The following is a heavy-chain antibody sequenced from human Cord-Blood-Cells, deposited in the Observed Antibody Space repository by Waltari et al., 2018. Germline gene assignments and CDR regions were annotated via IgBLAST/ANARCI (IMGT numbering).Heavy chain of an antibody. CDR3: AGDLSNWGSYYYYGMDV. CDR1: GYTFTGYY. Sequence: QVQLVQSGAEVKKPGASVKVSCKASGYTFTGYYMHWVRQAPGQGLEWMGWINPNSGGTNYAQKFQGWVTMTRDTAISTTYMVLSRLRSDDTAVYYCAGDLSNWGSYYYYGMDVWGQGTTVTVSS. D-gene: IGHD7-27*01. J-gene: IGHJ6*02. V-gene: IGHV1-2*04. CDR2: INPNSGGT.